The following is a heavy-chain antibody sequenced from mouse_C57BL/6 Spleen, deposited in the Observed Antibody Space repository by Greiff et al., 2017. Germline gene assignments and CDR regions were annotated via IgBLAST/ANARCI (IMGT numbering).Heavy chain of an antibody. J-gene: IGHJ1*03. CDR1: GYAFSSYW. CDR2: IYPGDGDT. V-gene: IGHV1-80*01. Sequence: VQLQQSGAELVKPGASVKISCKASGYAFSSYWMNWVKQRPGKGLEWIGQIYPGDGDTNYNGKFKGKATLTADKSSSTAYMQLSSLTSADSAVYFCARQDGYDDWYFDVWGTGTTVTVSS. D-gene: IGHD2-2*01. CDR3: ARQDGYDDWYFDV.